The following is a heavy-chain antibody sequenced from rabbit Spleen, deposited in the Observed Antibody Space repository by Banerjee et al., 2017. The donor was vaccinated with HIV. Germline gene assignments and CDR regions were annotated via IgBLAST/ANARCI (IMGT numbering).Heavy chain of an antibody. J-gene: IGHJ2*01. Sequence: QSLEESGGDLVKPGASLTLTCTASGFSFSSSYWICWVRQAPGKGLEWIGCINNSSGNAAYGSWAKGRFTFSKTSSTTVTLQMTSLTAADTATYFCARNYVNAFDPWGPGTLVTVS. V-gene: IGHV1S40*01. D-gene: IGHD1-1*01. CDR2: INNSSGNA. CDR1: GFSFSSSYW. CDR3: ARNYVNAFDP.